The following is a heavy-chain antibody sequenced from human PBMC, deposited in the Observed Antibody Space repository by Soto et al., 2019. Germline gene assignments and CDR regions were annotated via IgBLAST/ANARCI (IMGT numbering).Heavy chain of an antibody. D-gene: IGHD2-15*01. Sequence: PSETLSLTCTVSGGSISSGNYYCNWIRQHPGKGLEGIGYIYYSGSTNYNPSLKSRVTISVDTSKTQFSLKLSSVTAADAAVYYCARNAELLLSEYYFDYWGQGTLVTVSS. CDR3: ARNAELLLSEYYFDY. J-gene: IGHJ4*02. V-gene: IGHV4-61*01. CDR1: GGSISSGNYY. CDR2: IYYSGST.